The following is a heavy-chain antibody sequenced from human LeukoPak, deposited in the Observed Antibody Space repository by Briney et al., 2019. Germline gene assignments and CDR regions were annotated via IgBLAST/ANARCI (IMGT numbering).Heavy chain of an antibody. V-gene: IGHV3-21*01. J-gene: IGHJ5*02. CDR1: GFTFSSYS. CDR3: IRDFRSADL. Sequence: PGGSLRLSCAASGFTFSSYSINWVRQAPGKGLEWVSSITSGSSSIYYAGSVKGRFTISRDNAKNTVYLEMNSLSVEDTATYYCIRDFRSADLWGQGTLVTVTS. D-gene: IGHD3-3*01. CDR2: ITSGSSSI.